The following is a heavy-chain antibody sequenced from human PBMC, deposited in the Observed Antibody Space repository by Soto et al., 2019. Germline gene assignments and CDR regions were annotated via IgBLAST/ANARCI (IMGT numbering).Heavy chain of an antibody. CDR2: IIPIFGTA. V-gene: IGHV1-69*06. J-gene: IGHJ6*02. Sequence: SVKVSCKASGGTFSSYAISWVRQAPGQGLEWMGGIIPIFGTANYARKVQGRVTITADKSTSTADMERSSRRSEDTAVYYCARGGMEMATINSSSHPYGMDVWGQGTTVPVSS. CDR1: GGTFSSYA. D-gene: IGHD5-12*01. CDR3: ARGGMEMATINSSSHPYGMDV.